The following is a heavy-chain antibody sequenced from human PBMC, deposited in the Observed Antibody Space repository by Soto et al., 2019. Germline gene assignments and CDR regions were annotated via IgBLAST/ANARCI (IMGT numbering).Heavy chain of an antibody. J-gene: IGHJ6*02. CDR3: ARGGWRYCSGGSCYRSQFDYYYYGMDV. CDR1: GYTFTSYG. D-gene: IGHD2-15*01. Sequence: AASVKVSCKASGYTFTSYGISWVRQAPGQGLEWMGWISAYNGNTNYARKLQGRVTMTTDTSTSTAYMGLRSLRSDDTAVYYCARGGWRYCSGGSCYRSQFDYYYYGMDVWGQGTTVTVSS. V-gene: IGHV1-18*04. CDR2: ISAYNGNT.